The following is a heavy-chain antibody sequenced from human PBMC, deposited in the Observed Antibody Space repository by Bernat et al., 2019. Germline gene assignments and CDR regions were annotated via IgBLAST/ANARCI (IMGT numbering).Heavy chain of an antibody. Sequence: DVHLLASGGGLIQPGGSLRLSCAASGFNFADFAMSWVRQAPGKGLEWVSVCGPGHEKYYVDSVKGRFTIFRDSSKNTLSLQMDNLRVEDTAVYYCAKQRGSTYGEFHFDSWGQGTLVTVSA. CDR2: CGPGHEK. J-gene: IGHJ4*02. CDR3: AKQRGSTYGEFHFDS. V-gene: IGHV3-23*01. CDR1: GFNFADFA. D-gene: IGHD6-13*01.